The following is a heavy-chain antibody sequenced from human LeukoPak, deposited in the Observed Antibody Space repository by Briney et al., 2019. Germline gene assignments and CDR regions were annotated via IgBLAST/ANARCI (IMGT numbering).Heavy chain of an antibody. CDR3: ARDQRAVAGTGTWFDP. D-gene: IGHD6-19*01. Sequence: PSETLSLTCTVSGGSISSYYWSWIRQSPGKGLEWIGYIYYSGSTNYNPSLKSRVTISVDTSKNQFSLKLSSVTAADTAVYYCARDQRAVAGTGTWFDPWGQGTLVTVSS. CDR1: GGSISSYY. CDR2: IYYSGST. V-gene: IGHV4-59*01. J-gene: IGHJ5*02.